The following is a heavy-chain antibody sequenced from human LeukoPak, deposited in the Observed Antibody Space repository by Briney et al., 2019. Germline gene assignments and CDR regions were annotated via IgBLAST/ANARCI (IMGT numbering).Heavy chain of an antibody. Sequence: ASVKVSCKASGGTFSSYAISWVRQAPGQGLEWMGRIIPMLGIANYAQKFQGRVTITADKSTSTAYMELSSLRSEDTAVHYCARDRAGYYDSSGYYGAFDIRGQGTMVTVSS. CDR2: IIPMLGIA. V-gene: IGHV1-69*04. CDR1: GGTFSSYA. D-gene: IGHD3-22*01. J-gene: IGHJ3*02. CDR3: ARDRAGYYDSSGYYGAFDI.